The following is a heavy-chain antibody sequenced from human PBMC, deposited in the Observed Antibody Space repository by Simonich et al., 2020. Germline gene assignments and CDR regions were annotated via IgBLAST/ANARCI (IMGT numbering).Heavy chain of an antibody. J-gene: IGHJ4*02. CDR2: ISAYNGNT. D-gene: IGHD2-15*01. Sequence: VQLVQSGAEVKKPGASVKVSCKASGYTFTSYGISWVRQAPGQGLEWMGRISAYNGNTNYAQTLQGRVTMTTDTSTSTAYMELRSLRSDDTAVYYCARASRGTWWYYYFDYWGQGTLVTVSS. V-gene: IGHV1-18*01. CDR1: GYTFTSYG. CDR3: ARASRGTWWYYYFDY.